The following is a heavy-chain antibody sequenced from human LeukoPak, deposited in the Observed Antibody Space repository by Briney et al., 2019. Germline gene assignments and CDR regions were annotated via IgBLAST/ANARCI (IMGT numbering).Heavy chain of an antibody. J-gene: IGHJ4*02. Sequence: GGSLRLSCAASGFTFSSYSMNWVRQAPGKGLEWVSSISSSSSYIYYADSVKGRFTISRDNAKNSLYLQMNSLRAEDTAVYYCARQPILGIPYFDYWGQGTLVTVSS. D-gene: IGHD3-9*01. CDR2: ISSSSSYI. CDR3: ARQPILGIPYFDY. V-gene: IGHV3-21*01. CDR1: GFTFSSYS.